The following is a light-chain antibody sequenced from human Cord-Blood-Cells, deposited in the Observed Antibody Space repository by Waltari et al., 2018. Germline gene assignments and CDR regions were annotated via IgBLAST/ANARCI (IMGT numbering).Light chain of an antibody. CDR1: SSDVGSYNL. CDR3: CSYAGSSTYVV. V-gene: IGLV2-23*02. Sequence: QSALTQPASVSGSPGQSITISCTGTSSDVGSYNLSSWYQQHPGKAPKLIIYEVSKRPSGVSNRFSGSKSGNTASLTISGLQAEDEADYYCCSYAGSSTYVVFGGGTKLTVL. J-gene: IGLJ2*01. CDR2: EVS.